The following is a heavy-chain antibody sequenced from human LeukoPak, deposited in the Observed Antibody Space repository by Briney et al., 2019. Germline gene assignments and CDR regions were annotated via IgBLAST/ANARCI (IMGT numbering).Heavy chain of an antibody. CDR1: GFTFGSYE. J-gene: IGHJ4*02. CDR2: ISSSGRTI. D-gene: IGHD3-3*01. CDR3: ARDRPTGASRVFLVQ. Sequence: GGSLRLSCAASGFTFGSYEMNWVRQAPGKALEWVSYISSSGRTIYYADSVKGRFAISRDNAKNSLYLLMNNLRAEDTAVYYCARDRPTGASRVFLVQWGQGTLVTVSS. V-gene: IGHV3-48*03.